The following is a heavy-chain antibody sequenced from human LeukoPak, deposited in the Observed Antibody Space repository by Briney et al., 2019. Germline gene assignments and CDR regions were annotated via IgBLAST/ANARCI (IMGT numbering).Heavy chain of an antibody. Sequence: SETLSLTCTVSGGSISSSSYYWGWIRQPPGKGLEWIGSIYYSGSTYYNPSLKSRVTISVDTSKNQFSLKLSSVTAADTAVYYCARVYPKGITMVRGVKSSTIFDPWGQGTLVTVSS. J-gene: IGHJ5*02. V-gene: IGHV4-39*07. CDR2: IYYSGST. CDR1: GGSISSSSYY. CDR3: ARVYPKGITMVRGVKSSTIFDP. D-gene: IGHD3-10*01.